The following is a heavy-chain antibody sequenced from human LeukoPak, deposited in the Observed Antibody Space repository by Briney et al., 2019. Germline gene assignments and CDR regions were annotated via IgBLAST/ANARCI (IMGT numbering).Heavy chain of an antibody. J-gene: IGHJ4*02. CDR3: TRNLGYCTGGGCYADY. V-gene: IGHV3-23*01. D-gene: IGHD2-15*01. CDR2: ISGSGGST. CDR1: GFTFSSYA. Sequence: GGSLRLSCAASGFTFSSYAMSWVRQAPGKGLEWVSAISGSGGSTYYADSVKGRFTISRDNSKNTLYLQMNSLRAEDTAVYYCTRNLGYCTGGGCYADYWGQGTLVTVSS.